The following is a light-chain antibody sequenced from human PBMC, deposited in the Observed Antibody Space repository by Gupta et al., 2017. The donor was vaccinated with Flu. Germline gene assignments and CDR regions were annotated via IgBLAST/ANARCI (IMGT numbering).Light chain of an antibody. CDR1: QCRLNSNGKNY. CDR2: LTS. CDR3: SQNLQTPYN. J-gene: IGKJ2*01. Sequence: DIVMTHAAPAFSLTAGEPASIACRTTQCRLNSNGKNYLDWYLQRPGQSPQLLIYLTSTRFSGVPNRFSGSGSGTEFALKISRVEAEDVGVYYCSQNLQTPYNFGQGTKLDIK. V-gene: IGKV2-28*01.